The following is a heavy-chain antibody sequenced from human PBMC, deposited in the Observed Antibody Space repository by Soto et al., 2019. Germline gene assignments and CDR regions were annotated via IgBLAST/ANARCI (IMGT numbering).Heavy chain of an antibody. CDR3: TRVPSEYSEYNPRPSHTDV. J-gene: IGHJ6*02. CDR2: ISYDGSNK. D-gene: IGHD5-12*01. CDR1: GFTFSSYG. V-gene: IGHV3-30*03. Sequence: QVQLVESGGGVVQPGRSLRLSCTNSGFTFSSYGMYWVRQAPGKGLEWVAVISYDGSNKYYADSVKGRFTISRDTSKNTLYLQMNGLRVEDTAMYYCTRVPSEYSEYNPRPSHTDVWGQGTTITVAS.